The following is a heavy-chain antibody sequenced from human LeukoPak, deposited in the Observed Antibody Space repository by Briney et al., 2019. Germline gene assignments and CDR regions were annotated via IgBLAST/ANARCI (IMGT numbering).Heavy chain of an antibody. CDR3: ARGRQYQLTRGGWFDP. D-gene: IGHD2-2*01. V-gene: IGHV4-39*01. CDR2: IYYSGST. J-gene: IGHJ5*02. CDR1: GGSISSSSHY. Sequence: SETLSLTCTVSGGSISSSSHYWGWIRQPPGKGLEWIGSIYYSGSTYYNPSLRSRVTISVDTSKNQFSLKLSSVTAADTAVYYCARGRQYQLTRGGWFDPWGQGTLVTVSS.